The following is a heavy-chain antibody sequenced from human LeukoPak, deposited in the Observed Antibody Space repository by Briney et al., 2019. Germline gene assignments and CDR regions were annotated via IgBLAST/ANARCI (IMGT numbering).Heavy chain of an antibody. CDR2: IYGVDGT. Sequence: GGSLRLSCAASGFTVSSQYMNWVRRAPGKGLEWVSVIYGVDGTSYADTVKGRFTISRDNSKDTLYLHMNSLRAEDTVVYYCTRRSGTYYHGFDYWGQGTLVTVSS. D-gene: IGHD3-10*01. CDR1: GFTVSSQY. J-gene: IGHJ4*02. CDR3: TRRSGTYYHGFDY. V-gene: IGHV3-53*01.